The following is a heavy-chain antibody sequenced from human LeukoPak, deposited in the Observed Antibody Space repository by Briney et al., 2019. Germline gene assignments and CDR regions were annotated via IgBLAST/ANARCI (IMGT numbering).Heavy chain of an antibody. CDR3: AKFSSSWPHYYYMDV. CDR2: ISDSGNT. Sequence: GGSLRLSCAASGFTLSSYAMSWVRQAPGKGLEWVSAISDSGNTYHADSVKGRFTISRDSSKNTLFLQMNRLRPEDAAVYYCAKFSSSWPHYYYMDVWGKGTTVTVSS. CDR1: GFTLSSYA. V-gene: IGHV3-23*01. J-gene: IGHJ6*03. D-gene: IGHD6-13*01.